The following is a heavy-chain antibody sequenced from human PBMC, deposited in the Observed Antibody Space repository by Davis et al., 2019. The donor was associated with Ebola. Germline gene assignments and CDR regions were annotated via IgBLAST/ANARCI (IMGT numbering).Heavy chain of an antibody. CDR3: ARDGYYDILTGYPFDY. Sequence: AASVKVSCKASGYTFTSYYMHWVRQAPGQGLEWMGIINPSGGSTSYAQKLQGRVTMTRDTSTSTVYMELSSLRSEDTAVYYCARDGYYDILTGYPFDYWGQGTLVTVSS. CDR1: GYTFTSYY. V-gene: IGHV1-46*01. J-gene: IGHJ4*02. CDR2: INPSGGST. D-gene: IGHD3-9*01.